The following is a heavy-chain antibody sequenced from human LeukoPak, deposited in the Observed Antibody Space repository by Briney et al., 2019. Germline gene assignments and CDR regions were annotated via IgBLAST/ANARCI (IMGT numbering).Heavy chain of an antibody. Sequence: GASVKVSCKASGGTFSSYAISWVRQAPGQGLEWMGGIIPIFGTANYAQKFQGRVTITADESTSTAYMELSSLRSEDTAVYYCARMNWFHCDSSGYQKRCLLSDDWGQGTLVTVSS. J-gene: IGHJ4*02. CDR1: GGTFSSYA. D-gene: IGHD3-22*01. CDR3: ARMNWFHCDSSGYQKRCLLSDD. V-gene: IGHV1-69*13. CDR2: IIPIFGTA.